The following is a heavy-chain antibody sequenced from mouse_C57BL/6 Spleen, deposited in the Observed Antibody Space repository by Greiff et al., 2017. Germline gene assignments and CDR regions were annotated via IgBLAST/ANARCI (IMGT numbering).Heavy chain of an antibody. V-gene: IGHV1-82*01. CDR2: ISPGDGDT. D-gene: IGHD2-3*01. Sequence: QVQLQQSGPELVKPGASVKISCKASGYAFSSSWMNWVKQRPGKGLEWIGRISPGDGDTNYNGKFKGKATLTAYKSSSTAYMQLSSLTSEDSAVYFCAEVYDGYHPYAMDYWGQGTSVTVSS. CDR3: AEVYDGYHPYAMDY. J-gene: IGHJ4*01. CDR1: GYAFSSSW.